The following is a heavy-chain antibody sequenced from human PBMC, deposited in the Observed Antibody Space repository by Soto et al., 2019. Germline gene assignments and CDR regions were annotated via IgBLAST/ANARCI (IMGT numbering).Heavy chain of an antibody. J-gene: IGHJ5*02. CDR2: ISGSGGST. V-gene: IGHV3-23*01. D-gene: IGHD2-2*01. CDR1: GFTFSSYA. Sequence: EVQLLESGGGLVQPGGSLRLSCAASGFTFSSYAMSWVRQAPGKGLEWVSAISGSGGSTYYADSVKGRFTISRDNSKNTLYLQMNSLRAEDTAVYYCAKDRMAPCGARSTSCPPLDPWGQGTLVTVSS. CDR3: AKDRMAPCGARSTSCPPLDP.